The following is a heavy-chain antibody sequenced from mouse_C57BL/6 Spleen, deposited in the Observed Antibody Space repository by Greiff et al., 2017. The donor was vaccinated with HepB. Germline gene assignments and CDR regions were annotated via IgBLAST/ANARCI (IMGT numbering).Heavy chain of an antibody. CDR3: ARKTAQATRAMDY. CDR1: GFSFTSYG. CDR2: IWSGGST. Sequence: VHLVESGPGLVQPSQCLSITCTVSGFSFTSYGVHWVRQSPGKGLEWLGVIWSGGSTDYNADFISRLSISKDNSKSQVFFKMNSLQADDTAIYYCARKTAQATRAMDYWGQGTSVTVSS. V-gene: IGHV2-2*01. D-gene: IGHD3-2*02. J-gene: IGHJ4*01.